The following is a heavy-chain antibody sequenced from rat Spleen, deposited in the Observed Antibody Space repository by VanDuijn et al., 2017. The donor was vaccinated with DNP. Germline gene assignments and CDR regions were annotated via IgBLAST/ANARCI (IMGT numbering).Heavy chain of an antibody. V-gene: IGHV3-1*01. J-gene: IGHJ2*01. CDR1: GYSITSNY. CDR2: ISFSGGT. Sequence: EVQLQESGPGLVKPSQSLSLTCSVTGYSITSNYWGWVRKFPGNKLEYIGHISFSGGTNYNPSLKSQTSITRDTSKNQFFQHLNSVTTEDTATYYCARWVWYFDYWGQGVMVTVSS. CDR3: ARWVWYFDY.